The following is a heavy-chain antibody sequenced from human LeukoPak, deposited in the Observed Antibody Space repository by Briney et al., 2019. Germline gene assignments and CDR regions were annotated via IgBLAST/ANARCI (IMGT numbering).Heavy chain of an antibody. CDR1: GFSFNSYS. CDR3: TGSEDGYNPDY. Sequence: GGSLRLSCAASGFSFNSYSMTWVRQAPGKGLEWVSAISHDGGSTYYADSVKGRFTISRDNSKNTLYLQMNSLRAEDTAVYYCTGSEDGYNPDYWGQGTLVTVSS. V-gene: IGHV3-23*01. CDR2: ISHDGGST. J-gene: IGHJ4*02. D-gene: IGHD5-24*01.